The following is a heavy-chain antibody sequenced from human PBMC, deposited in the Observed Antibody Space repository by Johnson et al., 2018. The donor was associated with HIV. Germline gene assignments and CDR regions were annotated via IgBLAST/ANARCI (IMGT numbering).Heavy chain of an antibody. Sequence: QLVESGGGLVQPGGSLRLSCAASGFTFSSYWMSWVRQATGKGLEWVANIKQDGSEKYYVDSVKGRFTISRDNAKNSLYLQMNSLRAEDTAVYYCAREGMAVAGAFDIWGQGTMVTVSS. V-gene: IGHV3-7*01. CDR1: GFTFSSYW. CDR2: IKQDGSEK. CDR3: AREGMAVAGAFDI. J-gene: IGHJ3*02. D-gene: IGHD6-19*01.